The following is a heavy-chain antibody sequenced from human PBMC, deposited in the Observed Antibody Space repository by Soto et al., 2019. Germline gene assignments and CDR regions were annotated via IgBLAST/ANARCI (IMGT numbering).Heavy chain of an antibody. CDR2: ITPMFGTA. D-gene: IGHD6-19*01. CDR3: AQTLGSAVAGPGRFDL. CDR1: GGTFSRYA. V-gene: IGHV1-69*12. J-gene: IGHJ2*01. Sequence: QVQLVQSGAEVKKPGYSVKVSCKASGGTFSRYAISWVRQAPGQGLEWMGGITPMFGTANYAQKFQGRITITADESTSTVHMELRRLRSEDTAVYYCAQTLGSAVAGPGRFDLWGRGTLVSVSS.